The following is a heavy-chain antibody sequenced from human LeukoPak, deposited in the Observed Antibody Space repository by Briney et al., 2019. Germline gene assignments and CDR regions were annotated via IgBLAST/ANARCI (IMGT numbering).Heavy chain of an antibody. J-gene: IGHJ4*02. Sequence: SETLSLTCAVYGGSFSGYYWSWIRQPPGKRLEWIGEINHSGSTNYNPSLKSRVTISVDTSKNQFSLKLSSVTAADTAVYYCARGADTAMIYFDYWGQGTLVTVSS. CDR2: INHSGST. V-gene: IGHV4-34*01. D-gene: IGHD5-18*01. CDR1: GGSFSGYY. CDR3: ARGADTAMIYFDY.